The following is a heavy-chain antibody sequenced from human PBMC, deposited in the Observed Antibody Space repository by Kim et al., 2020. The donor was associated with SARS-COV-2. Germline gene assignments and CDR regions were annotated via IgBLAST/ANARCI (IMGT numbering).Heavy chain of an antibody. J-gene: IGHJ6*02. CDR2: IYPDDSNT. Sequence: GESLKISCKGSGYSFTSYWIAWVRQMPGKGLEWMGIIYPDDSNTKYSPSFQGQVTISADKSISAAYLQWSSLKASDTAMYYCARQGGLNTYYYGMDVWGQGTTFTVSS. V-gene: IGHV5-51*01. D-gene: IGHD3-16*01. CDR1: GYSFTSYW. CDR3: ARQGGLNTYYYGMDV.